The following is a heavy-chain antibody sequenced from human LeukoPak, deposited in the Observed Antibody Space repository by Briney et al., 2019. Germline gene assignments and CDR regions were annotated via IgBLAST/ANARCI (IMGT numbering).Heavy chain of an antibody. CDR3: ARGIDS. J-gene: IGHJ4*02. V-gene: IGHV4-39*01. CDR2: LSYNGST. CDR1: GDSISSGRDY. Sequence: LETLSLTCTVSGDSISSGRDYWGWIRQSPGKGLGWIGSLSYNGSTYYNPSLKSRVIVFVDTSKSQVSLKLSAVTAADTVIYYCARGIDSWGQGTLVTVSS.